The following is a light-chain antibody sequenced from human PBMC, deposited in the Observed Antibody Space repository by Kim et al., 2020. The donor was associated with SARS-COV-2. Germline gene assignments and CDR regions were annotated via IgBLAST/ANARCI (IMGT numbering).Light chain of an antibody. Sequence: SVPPGERATLSCRASQSVSSNLAWYQQKPGQAPRLLIYGASTRATGIPARFSGSGSGTEFTLTISSLQSEDFAFYYCQQYNNWWTFGQGTKVDIK. J-gene: IGKJ1*01. CDR3: QQYNNWWT. V-gene: IGKV3-15*01. CDR2: GAS. CDR1: QSVSSN.